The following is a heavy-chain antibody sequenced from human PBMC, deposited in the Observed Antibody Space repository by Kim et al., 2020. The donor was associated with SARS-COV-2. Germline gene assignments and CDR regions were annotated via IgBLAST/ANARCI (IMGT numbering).Heavy chain of an antibody. CDR1: GGSFSGYY. V-gene: IGHV4-34*01. CDR3: ARVPYVRRPFNYYYYYMDV. J-gene: IGHJ6*03. Sequence: SETLSLTCAVYGGSFSGYYWSWIRQPPGKGLEWIGEINHSGSTNYNPSLKSRVTISVDTSKNQFSLKLSSVTAADTAVYYCARVPYVRRPFNYYYYYMDVWGKGTTVTVSS. CDR2: INHSGST. D-gene: IGHD3-16*01.